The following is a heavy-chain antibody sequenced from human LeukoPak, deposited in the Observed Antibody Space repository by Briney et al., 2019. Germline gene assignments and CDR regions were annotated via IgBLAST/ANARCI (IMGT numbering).Heavy chain of an antibody. CDR3: ARDGMTTVPFDI. D-gene: IGHD4-17*01. CDR1: GGSISSGSYY. Sequence: SQTLSLTCTVSGGSISSGSYYWSWIRQPAGKGLEWIGRIYTSGSTNYNPSLKSRVTISVDTSKNQFSLKPSSVTAADTAVYYCARDGMTTVPFDIWGQGTVVTVSS. J-gene: IGHJ3*02. V-gene: IGHV4-61*02. CDR2: IYTSGST.